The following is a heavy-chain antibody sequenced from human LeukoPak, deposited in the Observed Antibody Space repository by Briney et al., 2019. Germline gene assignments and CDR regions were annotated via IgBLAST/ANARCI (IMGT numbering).Heavy chain of an antibody. J-gene: IGHJ3*02. CDR2: ISGSGGST. V-gene: IGHV3-23*01. CDR3: AKSVSGWFDDAFDI. Sequence: GGSLRLSCAASGFTFSDYYMSWIRQAPGKGLEWVSAISGSGGSTYYADSVKGRFTISRDNSKNTLYLQMNSLRAEDTAVYYCAKSVSGWFDDAFDIWGQGTMVTVSS. D-gene: IGHD6-19*01. CDR1: GFTFSDYY.